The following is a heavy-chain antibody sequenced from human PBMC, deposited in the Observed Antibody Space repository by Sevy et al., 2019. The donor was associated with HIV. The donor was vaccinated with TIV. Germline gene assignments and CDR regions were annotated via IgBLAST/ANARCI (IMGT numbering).Heavy chain of an antibody. Sequence: GGSLRLSCAASGFTFDDYAMHWDRQAPGKGLEWVSGISWNSGSIGYADSVKGRFTISRDNAKNSLYLQMNSLRAEDTALYYCAKDRGRGNYYYYYGMDVWGQGTTVTVSS. J-gene: IGHJ6*02. V-gene: IGHV3-9*01. CDR3: AKDRGRGNYYYYYGMDV. CDR1: GFTFDDYA. CDR2: ISWNSGSI. D-gene: IGHD6-13*01.